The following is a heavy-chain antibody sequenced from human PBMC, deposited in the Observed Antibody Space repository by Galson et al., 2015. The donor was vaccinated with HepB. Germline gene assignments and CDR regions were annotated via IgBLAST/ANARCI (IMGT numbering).Heavy chain of an antibody. CDR2: IWYDGSNK. V-gene: IGHV3-33*01. D-gene: IGHD6-13*01. CDR1: GFTFSSYG. J-gene: IGHJ5*02. CDR3: ARDFLDGGTIAAAGTWWFDP. Sequence: SLRLSCAASGFTFSSYGMHWVRQAPGKGLEWVAVIWYDGSNKYYADSVKGRFTISRDNSKNTLYLQMNSLRAEDTAVYYCARDFLDGGTIAAAGTWWFDPWGQGTLVTVSS.